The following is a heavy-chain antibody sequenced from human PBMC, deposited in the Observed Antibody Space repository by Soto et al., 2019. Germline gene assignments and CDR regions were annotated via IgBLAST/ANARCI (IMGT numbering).Heavy chain of an antibody. CDR1: GVTFSSYA. D-gene: IGHD3-22*01. CDR2: ISGSGDIT. Sequence: PGGSLRLSCAASGVTFSSYAMGWVRQAPGKGLEWVSGISGSGDITYYPDSVKGRFTISRDNSKNTLYLQMNSLRAEDTAVYYCARDRPRVVVPYYFDYWGQGTLVTVSS. CDR3: ARDRPRVVVPYYFDY. V-gene: IGHV3-23*01. J-gene: IGHJ4*02.